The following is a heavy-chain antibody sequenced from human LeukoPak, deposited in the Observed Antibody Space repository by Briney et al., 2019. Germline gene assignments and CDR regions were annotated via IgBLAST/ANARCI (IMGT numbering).Heavy chain of an antibody. CDR2: ISGSGGST. D-gene: IGHD5-12*01. CDR1: GFSFSSYA. Sequence: PGGSLRLSCAASGFSFSSYAMSWVRQAPGKGLEWVSAISGSGGSTYYADSVKGRFTISRDNSKNTLYLQMNSLRAEDTAVYYCAKAFHVDIVATITGYWGQGTLVTVSS. V-gene: IGHV3-23*01. CDR3: AKAFHVDIVATITGY. J-gene: IGHJ4*02.